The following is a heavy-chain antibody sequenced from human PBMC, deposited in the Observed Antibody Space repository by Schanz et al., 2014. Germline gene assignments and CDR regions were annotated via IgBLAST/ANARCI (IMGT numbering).Heavy chain of an antibody. CDR2: IPWNGAAI. J-gene: IGHJ4*02. CDR1: GFNSDDYA. V-gene: IGHV3-9*02. Sequence: EVQVVESGGGLVQPGGSLRLSCTASGFNSDDYAMHWVRQAPGKGLEWVSNIPWNGAAIGYAGSVRGRFTISRGSAKNSLFLQMNSLRAEDTAVYHCVSSGSYSSYAFWGQGTLVTVSS. D-gene: IGHD3-10*01. CDR3: VSSGSYSSYAF.